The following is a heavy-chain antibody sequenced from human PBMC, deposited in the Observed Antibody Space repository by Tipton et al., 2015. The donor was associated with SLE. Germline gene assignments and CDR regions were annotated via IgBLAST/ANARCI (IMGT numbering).Heavy chain of an antibody. CDR3: ARGRRRTMIVYYYGMDV. J-gene: IGHJ6*02. D-gene: IGHD3-22*01. CDR1: GGSFSGYY. V-gene: IGHV4-34*01. CDR2: INHSGST. Sequence: TLSLTCTVYGGSFSGYYWSWIRQPPGKGLEWIGEINHSGSTNYNPSLKSRVTMSVDTSKNQFSLKLSSVTAADTAVYYCARGRRRTMIVYYYGMDVWGQGTTVTVSS.